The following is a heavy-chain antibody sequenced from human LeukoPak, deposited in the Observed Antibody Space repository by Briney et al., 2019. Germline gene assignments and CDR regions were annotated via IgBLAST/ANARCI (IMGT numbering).Heavy chain of an antibody. CDR2: ISSNGDST. Sequence: GGSLRLSCAASGFTFSNYAMHWVRQAPGKGLEFVSGISSNGDSTYYANSVKGRFTISRDNSKNTLYLQMGSLRAEDMAVYYCARDAPPGRTVTTSQYYYFYYYMDVWGKGTTLTVSS. CDR1: GFTFSNYA. D-gene: IGHD4-17*01. J-gene: IGHJ6*03. V-gene: IGHV3-64*01. CDR3: ARDAPPGRTVTTSQYYYFYYYMDV.